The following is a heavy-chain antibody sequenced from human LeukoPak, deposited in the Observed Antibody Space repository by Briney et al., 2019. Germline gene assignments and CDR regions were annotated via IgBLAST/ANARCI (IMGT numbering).Heavy chain of an antibody. J-gene: IGHJ4*02. Sequence: ASVKVSCKASGYTFTGYYMHWVRQAPGQGLGWMGRINPNSGGTNYAQKFQGRVTMTRDTSISTAYMELRSLRSDDTAVYYCATSTMVRGVEAFDYWGQGTLVTVSS. D-gene: IGHD3-10*01. V-gene: IGHV1-2*06. CDR2: INPNSGGT. CDR3: ATSTMVRGVEAFDY. CDR1: GYTFTGYY.